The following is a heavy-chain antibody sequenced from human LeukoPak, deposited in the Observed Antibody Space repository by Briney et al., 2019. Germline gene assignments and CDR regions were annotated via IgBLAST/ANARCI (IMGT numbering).Heavy chain of an antibody. Sequence: PSQTLSLTCTVSGGSISSGGYYWSWIRQPPGKGLEWIGYIYHSGSTYYNPSLKSRVTISVDTSKNQFSLKLSSVTAADTAVYYCARGNYGGVTWYYFDYWGQGTLVTVSS. CDR3: ARGNYGGVTWYYFDY. CDR2: IYHSGST. J-gene: IGHJ4*02. D-gene: IGHD4-23*01. V-gene: IGHV4-30-2*05. CDR1: GGSISSGGYY.